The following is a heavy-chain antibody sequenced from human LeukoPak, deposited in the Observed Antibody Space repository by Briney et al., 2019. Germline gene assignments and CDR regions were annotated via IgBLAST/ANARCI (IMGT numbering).Heavy chain of an antibody. J-gene: IGHJ4*02. CDR3: ARDKPAEAALDF. Sequence: ASVKVSCKASGYTFTGYYIHWVRQAPGQGLEWMGWINPNSGGTNYAQKFQGRVTMTRDRSINTAYMDLRSLTYDDTAVYYCARDKPAEAALDFWGQDTLVTVSS. CDR2: INPNSGGT. V-gene: IGHV1-2*02. CDR1: GYTFTGYY.